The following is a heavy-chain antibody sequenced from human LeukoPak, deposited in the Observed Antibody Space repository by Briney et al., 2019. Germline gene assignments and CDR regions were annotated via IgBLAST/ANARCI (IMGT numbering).Heavy chain of an antibody. V-gene: IGHV4-59*01. CDR2: IYYSGST. D-gene: IGHD3-10*01. Sequence: SETLSLTCTVSGGSNSSYYWSWIRQPPGKGLEWIGYIYYSGSTNHNPSLKSRVTISVDTSKNQFSLKLTSVTAADTAVYFCARGGYYGSGNDFRFDPWGQGTLVTVSS. J-gene: IGHJ5*02. CDR3: ARGGYYGSGNDFRFDP. CDR1: GGSNSSYY.